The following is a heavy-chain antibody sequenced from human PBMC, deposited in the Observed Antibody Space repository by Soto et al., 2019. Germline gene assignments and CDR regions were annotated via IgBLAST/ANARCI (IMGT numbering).Heavy chain of an antibody. V-gene: IGHV1-24*01. Sequence: QVQLVQSGAEVKKPGASVKVSCKVSGYTLTELSMHWVRQAPGKGLEWMGGFDPEDGETIYAQKFQGRVTMTEDTSTDTAYMELSSLRSEDTAVYYCATGNQLVTMVRGAPPGISYYGMDVWGQGTTVTVSS. J-gene: IGHJ6*02. CDR1: GYTLTELS. CDR3: ATGNQLVTMVRGAPPGISYYGMDV. CDR2: FDPEDGET. D-gene: IGHD3-10*01.